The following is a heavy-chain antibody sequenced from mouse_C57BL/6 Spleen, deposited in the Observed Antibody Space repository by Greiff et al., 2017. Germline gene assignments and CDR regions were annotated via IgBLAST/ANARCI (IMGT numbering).Heavy chain of an antibody. J-gene: IGHJ2*01. CDR3: ARDPNGSGLDY. V-gene: IGHV5-4*01. CDR1: GFTFSSYA. Sequence: EVMLVESGGGLVKPGGSLKLSCAASGFTFSSYAMSWVRQTPEKRLEWVATISDGGSYTYYPDNVKGRFTISRDNAKNNLYLQMSHLKSEDTAMYYCARDPNGSGLDYWGQGTTLTVSS. CDR2: ISDGGSYT. D-gene: IGHD1-1*01.